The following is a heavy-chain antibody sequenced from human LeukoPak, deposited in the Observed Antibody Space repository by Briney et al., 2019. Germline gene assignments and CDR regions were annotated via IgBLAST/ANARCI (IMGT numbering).Heavy chain of an antibody. D-gene: IGHD3-22*01. Sequence: SETLSLTCTVSGGSIYSYYWTWIRQPPGKGLEWIGYIYDGDSTNYNPSLKSRVTISLDTSKNQFSMKLRSVTAADTAVYYCAREAPRGYYDSSGYGYYYYMDVWGKGTTVTVSS. CDR3: AREAPRGYYDSSGYGYYYYMDV. CDR1: GGSIYSYY. V-gene: IGHV4-59*01. J-gene: IGHJ6*03. CDR2: IYDGDST.